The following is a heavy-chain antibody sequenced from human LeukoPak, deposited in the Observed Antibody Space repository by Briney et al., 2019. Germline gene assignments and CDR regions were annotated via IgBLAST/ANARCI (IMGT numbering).Heavy chain of an antibody. CDR1: GGSFSGYY. CDR2: INHSGST. V-gene: IGHV4-34*01. J-gene: IGHJ4*02. D-gene: IGHD2-8*01. CDR3: ARVAGSWVYAIFRRGSCYFDY. Sequence: SETLSLTCAVYGGSFSGYYWSWIRQPPGKGLEWIGEINHSGSTNYNPSLKSRVTISVDTSKNQFSLKLSSVTAADTAVYYCARVAGSWVYAIFRRGSCYFDYWGQGTLVTVSS.